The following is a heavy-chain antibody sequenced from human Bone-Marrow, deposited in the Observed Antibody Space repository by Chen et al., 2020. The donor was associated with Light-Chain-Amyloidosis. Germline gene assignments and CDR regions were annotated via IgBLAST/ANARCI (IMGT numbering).Heavy chain of an antibody. J-gene: IGHJ3*01. CDR2: IHPGSGDT. CDR3: ARDRFAFDS. Sequence: QVQLVQSGAEMKKPGASVKLSCKSSGNTFTTFYMHWMRQAPGQGLEWMGVIHPGSGDTNYAHKIQGRFTMTRDTSTSTVYMELSSLRSEDTAMYYCARDRFAFDSWGQGTMVTVSS. CDR1: GNTFTTFY. V-gene: IGHV1-46*01.